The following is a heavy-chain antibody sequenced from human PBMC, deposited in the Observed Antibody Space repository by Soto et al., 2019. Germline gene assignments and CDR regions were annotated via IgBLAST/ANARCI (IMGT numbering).Heavy chain of an antibody. CDR2: IDHSGYT. CDR3: ARVRDWFEP. V-gene: IGHV4-34*01. Sequence: XETLSLTCAFYVVSFSGYYWNCIRQPPGKGLEWIGEIDHSGYTNYNPSLKSRVTISVDTSKNQFSLRLTSVTAADTAVYYCARVRDWFEPWGQGTLVNVSS. D-gene: IGHD3-3*01. J-gene: IGHJ5*02. CDR1: VVSFSGYY.